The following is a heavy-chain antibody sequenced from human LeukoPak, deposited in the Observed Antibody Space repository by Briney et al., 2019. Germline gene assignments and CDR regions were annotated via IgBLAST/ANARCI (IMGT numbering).Heavy chain of an antibody. J-gene: IGHJ4*02. CDR1: GFTFSSYA. Sequence: PGGSLRLSCAASGFTFSSYAMHWVRQAPGKGLEWVAVISYDGSNKYYADSVKGRFTISRDNSKNTLYLQMNSLRAEDTAVYYCAKDKGYSGYEVDYWGQGTLVTVSS. CDR3: AKDKGYSGYEVDY. V-gene: IGHV3-30*04. D-gene: IGHD5-12*01. CDR2: ISYDGSNK.